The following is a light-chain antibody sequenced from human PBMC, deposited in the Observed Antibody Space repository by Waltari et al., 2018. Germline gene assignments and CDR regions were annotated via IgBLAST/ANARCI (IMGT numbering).Light chain of an antibody. CDR1: NIGSYS. J-gene: IGLJ1*01. CDR2: YDS. CDR3: QVWHAAIDPGV. V-gene: IGLV3-21*04. Sequence: SYVLTQPPSVSVAPGETARITCGGDNIGSYSVHWYQHKPGQAPVLVIRYDSDRPSGIPERFSGSNSANTATLTISRVEAGDEANYYCQVWHAAIDPGVFGTGTEVTV.